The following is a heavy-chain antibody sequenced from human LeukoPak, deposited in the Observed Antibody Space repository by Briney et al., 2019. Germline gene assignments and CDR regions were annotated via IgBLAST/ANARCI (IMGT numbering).Heavy chain of an antibody. D-gene: IGHD6-13*01. CDR3: AKGRSSWYELAYYYYYGMDV. J-gene: IGHJ6*04. CDR2: ISYDGSNK. V-gene: IGHV3-30*18. Sequence: GRSLRLSCAASGFTFSSYGMHGVRQAPGKGLEGVAVISYDGSNKYYADSVKGRFTISRDNCKNTLYLQMNSLKGEDTAVYYCAKGRSSWYELAYYYYYGMDVWGKGTTVTVSS. CDR1: GFTFSSYG.